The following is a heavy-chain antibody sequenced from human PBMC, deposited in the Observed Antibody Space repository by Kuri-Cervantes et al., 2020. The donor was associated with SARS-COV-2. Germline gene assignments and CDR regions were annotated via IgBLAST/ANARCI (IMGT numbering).Heavy chain of an antibody. Sequence: GESLKISCAASGFTFSSYGMHWVRQAPGKGLEWVAVIWYDGSNKYYADSVKGRFTIYRDNSKNTLYLQMNSLRAEDTSVYYCAKGDLAVVPYGSWTPYYFDYWGQGTLVTVSS. J-gene: IGHJ4*02. D-gene: IGHD2-2*01. CDR2: IWYDGSNK. CDR1: GFTFSSYG. V-gene: IGHV3-33*06. CDR3: AKGDLAVVPYGSWTPYYFDY.